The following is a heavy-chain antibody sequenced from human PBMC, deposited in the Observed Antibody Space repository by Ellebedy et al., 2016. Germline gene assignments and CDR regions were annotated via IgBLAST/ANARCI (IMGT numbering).Heavy chain of an antibody. CDR1: GFTFSSYD. D-gene: IGHD2-21*02. Sequence: GESLKISCAASGFTFSSYDMRWVRQATGKGLEWVSAIGTPGDTYYTDSVKGRFTISRENAENSLYLQMKSLRAGDTAVYYCARALRGVEVATRGAFDIWGQGTMVTVSS. V-gene: IGHV3-13*01. CDR3: ARALRGVEVATRGAFDI. CDR2: IGTPGDT. J-gene: IGHJ3*02.